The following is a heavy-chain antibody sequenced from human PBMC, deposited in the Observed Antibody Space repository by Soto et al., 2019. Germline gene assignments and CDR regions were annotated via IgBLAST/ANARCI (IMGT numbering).Heavy chain of an antibody. CDR1: GYAFTTYG. Sequence: QVHLVQSGAEVKKPGASVKVSCQASGYAFTTYGITWVRQAPGQGLEWMGWISAHNGNTNYAQKLQGRVTVTRDTYTSTAYMELRSLRCEDTAVYYCARGRYGDYWGQGALVTVSS. J-gene: IGHJ4*02. D-gene: IGHD1-1*01. CDR2: ISAHNGNT. V-gene: IGHV1-18*01. CDR3: ARGRYGDY.